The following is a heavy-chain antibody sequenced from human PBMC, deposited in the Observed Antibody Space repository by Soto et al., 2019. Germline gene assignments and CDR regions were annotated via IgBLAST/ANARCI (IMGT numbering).Heavy chain of an antibody. CDR2: IYSGGST. V-gene: IGHV3-66*01. J-gene: IGHJ1*01. CDR3: SLSSSWYGYFQH. CDR1: GFRVRSNY. Sequence: GGSLRLSCAASGFRVRSNYVSWVRQAPRKGLEWVSVIYSGGSTYYADSVKGRFTISRDKSKNTLNLQMNSLRVEDTAVYYCSLSSSWYGYFQHWGQGTLVTVSS. D-gene: IGHD6-13*01.